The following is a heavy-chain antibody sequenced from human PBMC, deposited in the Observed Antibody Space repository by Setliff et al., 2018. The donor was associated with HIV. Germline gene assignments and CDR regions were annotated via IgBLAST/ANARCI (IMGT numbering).Heavy chain of an antibody. CDR2: IDPNGGNT. D-gene: IGHD6-13*01. CDR3: AREAYSSSSVEI. CDR1: GYTFTSYY. J-gene: IGHJ4*02. V-gene: IGHV1-46*01. Sequence: VASVKVSCKASGYTFTSYYVHWVRQAPGHGLEWMGIIDPNGGNTNFAQKFQGRVTMTRDTSTSTVYMELSSLTTDDTAVYHCAREAYSSSSVEIWGQGTLVTVSS.